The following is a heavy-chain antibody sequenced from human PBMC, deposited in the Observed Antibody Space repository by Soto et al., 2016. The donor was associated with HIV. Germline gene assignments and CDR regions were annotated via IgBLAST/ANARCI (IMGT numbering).Heavy chain of an antibody. D-gene: IGHD3-10*01. CDR3: ARGAGMSY. Sequence: EVQLVETGGGVIQPGESLRLSCAASGFIVSSNYMSWVRQAPGKGLEWVSVIYSGGDTYYADSVKGRFTISRDTSENMLFLQMDSLRADDTAVYYCARGAGMSYWGQGTLVTVSX. V-gene: IGHV3-53*02. CDR2: IYSGGDT. CDR1: GFIVSSNY. J-gene: IGHJ4*02.